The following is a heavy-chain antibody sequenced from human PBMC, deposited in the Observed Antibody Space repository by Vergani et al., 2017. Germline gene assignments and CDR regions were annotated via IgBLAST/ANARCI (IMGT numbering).Heavy chain of an antibody. CDR2: IRSKANSYAT. D-gene: IGHD3-16*01. J-gene: IGHJ6*02. CDR1: GFTFSGSA. V-gene: IGHV3-73*01. CDR3: ARDLRYDYSGMDV. Sequence: EVQLVESGGGLVQPGGSLKLSCAASGFTFSGSAMHWVRQASGKGLEWVGRIRSKANSYATAYAASVKGRFTISRDDSKNTAYLQMNSLKTEDTAVYYCARDLRYDYSGMDVWGQGTTVTVSS.